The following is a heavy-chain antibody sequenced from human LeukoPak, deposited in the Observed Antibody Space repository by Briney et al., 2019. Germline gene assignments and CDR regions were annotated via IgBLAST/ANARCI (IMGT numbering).Heavy chain of an antibody. V-gene: IGHV4-30-2*01. D-gene: IGHD3-3*01. Sequence: PSETLSLTCAVYGGSFSGYYWSWIRQPPGKGLEWIGYIYHSGSTYYNPSLKSRVTISVDRSKNQFSLKLSSVTAADTAVYYCARAGYRNDFWSGYYPPNYYYGMDVWGQGTTVTVSS. CDR1: GGSFSGYY. J-gene: IGHJ6*02. CDR2: IYHSGST. CDR3: ARAGYRNDFWSGYYPPNYYYGMDV.